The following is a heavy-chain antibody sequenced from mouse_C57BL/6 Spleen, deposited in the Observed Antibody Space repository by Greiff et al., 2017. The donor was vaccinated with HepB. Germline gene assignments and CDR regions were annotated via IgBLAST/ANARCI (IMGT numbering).Heavy chain of an antibody. CDR2: INPSTGGT. CDR1: GYSFTGYY. J-gene: IGHJ3*01. CDR3: AREGSSPAWFAY. D-gene: IGHD1-1*01. V-gene: IGHV1-42*01. Sequence: VQLKESGPELVKPGASVKISCKASGYSFTGYYMNWVKQSPEKSLEWIGEINPSTGGTTYNQKFKAKATLTVDKSSSTAYMQLKSLTSEDSAVYYGAREGSSPAWFAYWGQGTLVTVSA.